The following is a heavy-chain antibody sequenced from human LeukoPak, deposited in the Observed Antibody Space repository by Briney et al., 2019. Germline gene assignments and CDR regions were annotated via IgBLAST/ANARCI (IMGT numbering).Heavy chain of an antibody. Sequence: GASVKVSCKASGGTFSSYAISWVRQAPGQGLEWMGGIIPIFGTANYAQKFQGRVTITADKSTSTAYMELSSLRSEDTAVYYCARTYCSSTSCYFYFDYWGQGTLVTVSS. CDR1: GGTFSSYA. V-gene: IGHV1-69*06. CDR2: IIPIFGTA. J-gene: IGHJ4*02. CDR3: ARTYCSSTSCYFYFDY. D-gene: IGHD2-2*01.